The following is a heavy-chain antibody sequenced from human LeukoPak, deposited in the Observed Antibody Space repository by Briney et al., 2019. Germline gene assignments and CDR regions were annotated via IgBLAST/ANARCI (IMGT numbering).Heavy chain of an antibody. Sequence: SETLSLTCAVYGGSLSGYYWSWIRQPPGKGLEWIGEINHSGSTNYNPSLKSRVTISVDTSKNQFSLKLSSVTAADTAVYYCAGSGGWFDPWGQGTLVTVSS. CDR1: GGSLSGYY. CDR3: AGSGGWFDP. V-gene: IGHV4-34*01. J-gene: IGHJ5*02. D-gene: IGHD2-15*01. CDR2: INHSGST.